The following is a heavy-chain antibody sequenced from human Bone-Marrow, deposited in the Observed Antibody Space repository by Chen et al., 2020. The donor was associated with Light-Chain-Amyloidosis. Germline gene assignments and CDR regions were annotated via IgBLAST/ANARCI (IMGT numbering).Heavy chain of an antibody. V-gene: IGHV1-69*01. CDR2: IIPIFGTA. Sequence: QVQLVQSGAEVKKPGSSVKVSCKASGGTFSSYAISWVRQAPGQGLEWMGGIIPIFGTANYAQKFQGRVTITADESTSTAYMELSSLRSEDTAVYYCARGPLDAYCGGDCYSPFYYFDYWGQGTLVTVSS. J-gene: IGHJ4*02. D-gene: IGHD2-21*02. CDR1: GGTFSSYA. CDR3: ARGPLDAYCGGDCYSPFYYFDY.